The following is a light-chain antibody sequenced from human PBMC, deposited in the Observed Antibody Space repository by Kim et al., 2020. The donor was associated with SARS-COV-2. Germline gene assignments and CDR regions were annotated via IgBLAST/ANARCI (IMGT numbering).Light chain of an antibody. J-gene: IGLJ2*01. CDR3: CSYSCSGTLV. V-gene: IGLV2-11*01. CDR2: DVS. CDR1: SSDVGGYNY. Sequence: QSALTQPRSVSGSPGQSLTISCTGTSSDVGGYNYVSWYQQHPGKAPKLMIYDVSKRPSGVTDRFSGSKSDNTASLTISGLQTEDEADYYCCSYSCSGTLVFGGGTQLTVL.